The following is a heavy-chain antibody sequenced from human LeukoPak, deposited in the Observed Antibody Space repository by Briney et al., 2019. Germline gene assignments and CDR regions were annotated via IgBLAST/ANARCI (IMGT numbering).Heavy chain of an antibody. J-gene: IGHJ4*02. D-gene: IGHD4-11*01. CDR1: GYTFTGYN. CDR2: INPNNGGT. V-gene: IGHV1-2*02. Sequence: ASVKVSCKASGYTFTGYNMHWVRQAPGQGLEWMGWINPNNGGTIYAQKFRGRVTMTRDTSISTAYMELSSLGSDDTAVYYCARPLNDYTFDYWGQGTLVTVSS. CDR3: ARPLNDYTFDY.